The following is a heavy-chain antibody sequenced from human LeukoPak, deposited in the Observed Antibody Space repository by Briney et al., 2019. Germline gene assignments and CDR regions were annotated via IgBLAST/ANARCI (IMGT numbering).Heavy chain of an antibody. CDR2: ISDSGVGT. J-gene: IGHJ4*02. D-gene: IGHD2/OR15-2a*01. Sequence: GGSLRLSCAASGFTFSNYAMTWVRQAPGKGLEWVSTISDSGVGTYYADSVKGRFPISRDNSKNTLYLQMNSLRAEDTAVYYCAKLLVAYWGQGTLVTVSS. V-gene: IGHV3-23*01. CDR3: AKLLVAY. CDR1: GFTFSNYA.